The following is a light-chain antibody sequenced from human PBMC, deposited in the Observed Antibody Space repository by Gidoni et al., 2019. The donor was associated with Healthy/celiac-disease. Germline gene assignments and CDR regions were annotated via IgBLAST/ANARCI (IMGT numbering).Light chain of an antibody. CDR2: GAS. V-gene: IGKV3-15*01. Sequence: EIVMTQSPATLSVSPGERATLSCRASQSVSSNLAWYQQKPGQAPRLPIYGASTRATGIPARFSGSGSGTEFTLTISSLQSEDFAVYYCQQYNNWPPWTFXQXTKVEIK. J-gene: IGKJ1*01. CDR1: QSVSSN. CDR3: QQYNNWPPWT.